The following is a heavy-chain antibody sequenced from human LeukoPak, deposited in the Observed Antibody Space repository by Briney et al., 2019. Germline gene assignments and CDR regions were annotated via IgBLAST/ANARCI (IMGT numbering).Heavy chain of an antibody. D-gene: IGHD3-16*01. Sequence: GRSLRLSCAASGFTFSNYGMHWVRQAPGKGLEWVAVIWYDGSNKYYADSVKGRFTISRDNSKNTLYVQMSSLRAEDTAVYYCARSNNGGWGYCDYWGQGSLVTVSS. V-gene: IGHV3-33*01. J-gene: IGHJ4*02. CDR2: IWYDGSNK. CDR3: ARSNNGGWGYCDY. CDR1: GFTFSNYG.